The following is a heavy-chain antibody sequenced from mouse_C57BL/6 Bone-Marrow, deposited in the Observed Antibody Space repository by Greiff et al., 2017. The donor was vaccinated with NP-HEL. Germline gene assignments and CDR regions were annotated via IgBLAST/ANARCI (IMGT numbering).Heavy chain of an antibody. CDR3: ARRGNWPFDY. Sequence: QVQLKESGAELARPGASVKLSCKASGYTFTSYGISWVKQRTGQGLEWIGEIYPRSGNTYYNEKFKGKATLTADKSSSTAYMELRSLTSEDSAVYFCARRGNWPFDYWGQGTTLTVSS. J-gene: IGHJ2*01. D-gene: IGHD4-1*01. CDR2: IYPRSGNT. V-gene: IGHV1-81*01. CDR1: GYTFTSYG.